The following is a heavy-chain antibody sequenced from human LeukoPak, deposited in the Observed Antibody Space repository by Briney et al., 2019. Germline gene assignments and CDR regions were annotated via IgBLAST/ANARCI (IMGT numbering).Heavy chain of an antibody. CDR3: AKYGSGTYYNGLH. D-gene: IGHD3-10*01. J-gene: IGHJ4*02. V-gene: IGHV3-23*01. Sequence: GRSLRLSCAASGFTFRSYGMHWVRQAPGKGLQWVSTISVSGENTYYADSVKGRFTISRDISKSTLYLQMNSLRDEDTALYYCAKYGSGTYYNGLHWGQGTLVTVSS. CDR1: GFTFRSYG. CDR2: ISVSGENT.